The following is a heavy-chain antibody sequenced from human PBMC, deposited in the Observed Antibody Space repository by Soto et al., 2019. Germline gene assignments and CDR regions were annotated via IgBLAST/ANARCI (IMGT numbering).Heavy chain of an antibody. CDR2: IYSGGST. D-gene: IGHD3-3*01. CDR1: GFTVSSNY. V-gene: IGHV3-53*01. Sequence: PGGSLRLSCAASGFTVSSNYMSWVRQAPGKGLEWVSVIYSGGSTYYADSVKGRFTISRDNSKNTLYLQMNSLRAEDTAVYYCASSTIFGVDPYYYGMDVWGQGTTVTVSS. CDR3: ASSTIFGVDPYYYGMDV. J-gene: IGHJ6*02.